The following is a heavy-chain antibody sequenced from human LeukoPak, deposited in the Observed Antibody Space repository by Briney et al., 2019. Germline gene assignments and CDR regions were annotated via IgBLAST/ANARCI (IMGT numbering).Heavy chain of an antibody. V-gene: IGHV3-23*01. D-gene: IGHD2-2*01. CDR1: GFTFSAYA. J-gene: IGHJ4*02. Sequence: GGSLRLSCAASGFTFSAYAMTWLRQAPGKGLEWVTATSGSGESTYYADSVKGRFTISRDNSKNTLYLQMNGLRAEDTAMYYCAKGPRVPAATNYFDDWGQGTLVHVSS. CDR3: AKGPRVPAATNYFDD. CDR2: TSGSGEST.